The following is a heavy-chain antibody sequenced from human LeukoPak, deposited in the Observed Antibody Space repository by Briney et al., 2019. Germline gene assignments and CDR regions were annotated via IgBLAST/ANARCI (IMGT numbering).Heavy chain of an antibody. CDR1: GFTFSSYG. J-gene: IGHJ4*02. Sequence: GGSLRLSCAASGFTFSSYGMHWVRQAPGKGLEWVAFIQYDGSNKYYADSVKGRFTISRDNSKNTLYLQMNSLRAEDTAVYYCAKEGGDIVVVPAAIVDYWGQGTLVTVSS. V-gene: IGHV3-30*02. D-gene: IGHD2-2*02. CDR2: IQYDGSNK. CDR3: AKEGGDIVVVPAAIVDY.